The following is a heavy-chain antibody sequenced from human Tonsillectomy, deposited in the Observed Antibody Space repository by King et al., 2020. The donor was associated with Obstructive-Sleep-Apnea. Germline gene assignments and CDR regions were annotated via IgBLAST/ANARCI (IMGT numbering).Heavy chain of an antibody. D-gene: IGHD3-10*01. CDR1: GFTFSSYA. CDR2: ISYDGSNK. J-gene: IGHJ4*02. CDR3: AKNYYGSGSHAAVIDY. Sequence: VQLVESGGGVVQPGRSLRLSCAASGFTFSSYAMHWVRQAPGKGMEWVAFISYDGSNKYYADSVKGRFTISRDNSKNTLYLQMNSLRAEDTAVYYCAKNYYGSGSHAAVIDYWGQGTLVTVSS. V-gene: IGHV3-30*04.